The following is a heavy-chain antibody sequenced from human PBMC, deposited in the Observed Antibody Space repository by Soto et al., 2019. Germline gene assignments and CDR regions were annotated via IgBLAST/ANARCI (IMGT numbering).Heavy chain of an antibody. CDR1: GYTLTSYG. CDR2: ISAYNGNT. D-gene: IGHD3-10*01. Sequence: ASVKGSCKASGYTLTSYGISWVRQAPGQGLEWMGWISAYNGNTNYAQKLQGRVTMTTDTSTSTAYMELRSLRSDDTAVYYCARGRLYYYGSGSMPYYYMDVWGKGTTVTVSS. J-gene: IGHJ6*03. CDR3: ARGRLYYYGSGSMPYYYMDV. V-gene: IGHV1-18*01.